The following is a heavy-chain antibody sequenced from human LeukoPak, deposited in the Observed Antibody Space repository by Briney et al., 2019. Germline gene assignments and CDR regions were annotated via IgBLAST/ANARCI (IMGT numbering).Heavy chain of an antibody. J-gene: IGHJ5*02. D-gene: IGHD2-15*01. CDR2: INHSGTT. Sequence: SETLSLTCAVYGGSFSNYYWSWIRQPPGKGLDWIGEINHSGTTNYNPSLKSRVTMSVDTAKNQLSLKLSSVTAADTAVYYCARALGYCSGGSCTRGYNWFDPWGQGTLVTVPS. CDR3: ARALGYCSGGSCTRGYNWFDP. V-gene: IGHV4-34*01. CDR1: GGSFSNYY.